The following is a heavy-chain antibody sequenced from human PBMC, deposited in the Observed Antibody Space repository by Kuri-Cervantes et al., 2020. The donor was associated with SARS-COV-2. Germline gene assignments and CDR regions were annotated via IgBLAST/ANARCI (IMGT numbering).Heavy chain of an antibody. V-gene: IGHV1-69*04. CDR3: ARDAAADNLSDY. D-gene: IGHD6-13*01. CDR1: GGTFSSFA. J-gene: IGHJ4*02. CDR2: HIPIFGIA. Sequence: SVNVSCKASGGTFSSFAISGVRPAQGQGLEWMGRHIPIFGIANNAQKFQGRVTIPADKSTSTAYMELSSLRSKDTDVYYCARDAAADNLSDYWGQGTLVTVSS.